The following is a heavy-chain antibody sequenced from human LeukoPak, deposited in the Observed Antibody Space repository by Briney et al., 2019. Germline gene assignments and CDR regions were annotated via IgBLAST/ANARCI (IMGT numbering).Heavy chain of an antibody. Sequence: WASVKVSCKASGYTFTGYYMHWVRQAPGQGLEWMGWINPNSGGTNYAQKFQGRVTMTRDTSISTAYMELSRLRSDDTAVYYCARGEYCSGGSCSGGYWGQGTLVTVSS. CDR2: INPNSGGT. J-gene: IGHJ4*02. V-gene: IGHV1-2*02. CDR1: GYTFTGYY. CDR3: ARGEYCSGGSCSGGY. D-gene: IGHD2-15*01.